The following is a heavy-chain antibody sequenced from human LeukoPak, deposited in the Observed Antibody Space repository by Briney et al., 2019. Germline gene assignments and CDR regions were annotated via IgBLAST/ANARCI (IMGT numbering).Heavy chain of an antibody. CDR2: IYYSGST. D-gene: IGHD4-17*01. CDR3: ARGLYGEPYYSDY. Sequence: SETLSLTCTVSGGSISSSSYYWGWIRQPPGKGLEWIGSIYYSGSTYYNPSLKSRVTISVDTSKNQFSLKLSSVTAADTAVYYCARGLYGEPYYSDYWGQGTLVTVSS. V-gene: IGHV4-39*07. CDR1: GGSISSSSYY. J-gene: IGHJ4*02.